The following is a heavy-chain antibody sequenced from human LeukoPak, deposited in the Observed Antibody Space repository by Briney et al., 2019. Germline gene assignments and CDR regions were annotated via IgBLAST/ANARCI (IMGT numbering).Heavy chain of an antibody. D-gene: IGHD4/OR15-4a*01. J-gene: IGHJ6*03. Sequence: SETLSLTCTVSGGSVSSHFWSWIRQPPGKGLEWIGYIYNSGITNYNPSLKSRVTMSVDTSKNQFFLMLRSVTAADTAVYYCARDHLPAGAPGYYMDVWGKGTTVTVSS. CDR1: GGSVSSHF. CDR3: ARDHLPAGAPGYYMDV. V-gene: IGHV4-59*02. CDR2: IYNSGIT.